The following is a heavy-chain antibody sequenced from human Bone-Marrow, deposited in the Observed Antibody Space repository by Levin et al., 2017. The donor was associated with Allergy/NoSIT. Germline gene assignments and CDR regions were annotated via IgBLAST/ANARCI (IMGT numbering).Heavy chain of an antibody. J-gene: IGHJ4*02. V-gene: IGHV3-23*01. Sequence: QSGGSLRLSCVASGLIFRSYGMTWVRQAPGKGLEWVSVISGSGSETFYADSVKGRFTISRDNAKRAVYLQMDSLRPDDTATYYCATNYGRGFCVSTSCYSYFDSWGQGTLVTVSP. CDR2: ISGSGSET. CDR3: ATNYGRGFCVSTSCYSYFDS. D-gene: IGHD2-2*02. CDR1: GLIFRSYG.